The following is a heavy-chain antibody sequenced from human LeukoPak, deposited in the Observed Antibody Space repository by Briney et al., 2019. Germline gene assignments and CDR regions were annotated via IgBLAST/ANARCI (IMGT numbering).Heavy chain of an antibody. Sequence: NPSETLSLTCTVSGGSISSSSYYWGWIRQPPGKGLEWIGSIYYSGSTYYNPSLKSRVTISVDTSKNQFSLKLSSVTAADTAVYYCARKVPAAGIHFDYWGQGTLVTVSS. D-gene: IGHD2-2*01. CDR3: ARKVPAAGIHFDY. V-gene: IGHV4-39*01. CDR2: IYYSGST. J-gene: IGHJ4*02. CDR1: GGSISSSSYY.